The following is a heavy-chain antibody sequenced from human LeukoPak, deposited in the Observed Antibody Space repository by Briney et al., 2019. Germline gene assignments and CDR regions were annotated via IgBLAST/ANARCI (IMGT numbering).Heavy chain of an antibody. J-gene: IGHJ4*02. Sequence: GGSLRLSCAASGFTFSSYTMSWVRQAPGKGLEWVSGVSGSGGNIHYADSVKDRFTISRDNSKNTLYLQMNSLRAEDTAVYYCAASRPNIVVVPATKGPFGYWGQGALVTDSS. CDR1: GFTFSSYT. CDR3: AASRPNIVVVPATKGPFGY. CDR2: VSGSGGNI. V-gene: IGHV3-23*01. D-gene: IGHD2-2*01.